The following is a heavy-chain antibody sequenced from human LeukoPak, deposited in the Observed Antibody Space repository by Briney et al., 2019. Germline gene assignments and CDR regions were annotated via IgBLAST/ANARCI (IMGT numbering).Heavy chain of an antibody. Sequence: SETLSLTCAVYGGSFSGYYWSWIRQPPGKGLKWIGEINHSGSTNYNPSLKSRVTISVDTSKNQFSLKLSSVTAADTAVYYCAKRDGYNQYYYYYYGMDVWGQGTTVTVSS. D-gene: IGHD5-24*01. CDR2: INHSGST. CDR3: AKRDGYNQYYYYYYGMDV. J-gene: IGHJ6*02. CDR1: GGSFSGYY. V-gene: IGHV4-34*01.